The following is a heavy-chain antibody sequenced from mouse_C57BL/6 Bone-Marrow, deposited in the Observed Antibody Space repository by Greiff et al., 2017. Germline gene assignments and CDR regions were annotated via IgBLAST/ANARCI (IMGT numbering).Heavy chain of an antibody. CDR1: GYTFTSYW. J-gene: IGHJ4*01. Sequence: QVQLQQSGAELVRPGTSVKLSCKASGYTFTSYWMHWVKQRPGQGLEWIGVIDPSDSYTNYNQKFKGKATLTVDTSSSTAYMQLSSLTSEDSAVYYCARGRIYAMDYWGQGTSVTVSS. V-gene: IGHV1-59*01. CDR2: IDPSDSYT. CDR3: ARGRIYAMDY.